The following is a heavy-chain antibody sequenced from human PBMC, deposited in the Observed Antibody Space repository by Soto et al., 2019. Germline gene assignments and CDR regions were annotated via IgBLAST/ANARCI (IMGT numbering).Heavy chain of an antibody. CDR1: GGSISSYY. J-gene: IGHJ5*02. V-gene: IGHV4-59*12. D-gene: IGHD5-18*01. CDR3: ARDSPQNSYALNWFDP. Sequence: SETLSPTCTVSGGSISSYYWSWIRQPPGKGLEWIGYIYYSGSTNYNPSLKSRVTISVDTSKNQFSLKLSSVTAEDTAVYYCARDSPQNSYALNWFDPWGQGTLVTVSS. CDR2: IYYSGST.